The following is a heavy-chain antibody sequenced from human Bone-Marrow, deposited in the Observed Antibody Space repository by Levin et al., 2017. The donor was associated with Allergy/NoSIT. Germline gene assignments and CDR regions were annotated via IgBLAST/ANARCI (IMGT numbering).Heavy chain of an antibody. D-gene: IGHD5-24*01. CDR2: ISAYNGNT. CDR3: ARDRFWDSVEMATIFYYYGMDV. CDR1: GYTFTSYG. J-gene: IGHJ6*02. V-gene: IGHV1-18*01. Sequence: GASVKVSCKASGYTFTSYGISWVRQAPGQGLEWMGWISAYNGNTNYAQKLQGRVTMTTDTSTSTAYMELRSLRSDDTAVYYCARDRFWDSVEMATIFYYYGMDVWGQGTTVTVSS.